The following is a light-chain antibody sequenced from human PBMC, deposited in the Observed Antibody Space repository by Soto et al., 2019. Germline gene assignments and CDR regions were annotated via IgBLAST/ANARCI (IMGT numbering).Light chain of an antibody. CDR1: QTVSKF. J-gene: IGKJ1*01. V-gene: IGKV1-39*01. CDR2: SAS. CDR3: QQTYSLPRT. Sequence: DVQMTQSPSSLSASVGDSVTIACRASQTVSKFVNWYQQKPGKVPDLLIYSASTLYSGVPSRFSGSGSGTEFTLTISNLQPGDFATYYCQQTYSLPRTFAQGTKVDIK.